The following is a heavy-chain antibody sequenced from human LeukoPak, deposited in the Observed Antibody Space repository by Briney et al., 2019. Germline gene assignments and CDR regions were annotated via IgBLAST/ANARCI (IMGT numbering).Heavy chain of an antibody. CDR3: ARSYDILTGYYYYYGMDV. CDR1: GGTFSSYA. Sequence: SVKVSCKASGGTFSSYAISWVRQAPGQGLEWMGGIIPIFGTANYAQKFQGRVTITADESTSTAYMELSSLRSEDTAVYYCARSYDILTGYYYYYGMDVWGQGTTVTVSS. D-gene: IGHD3-9*01. J-gene: IGHJ6*02. V-gene: IGHV1-69*13. CDR2: IIPIFGTA.